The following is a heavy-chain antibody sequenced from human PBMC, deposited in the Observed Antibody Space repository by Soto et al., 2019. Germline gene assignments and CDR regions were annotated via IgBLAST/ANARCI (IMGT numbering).Heavy chain of an antibody. CDR3: ARNRCSGSSCYLAFAI. CDR1: GFTVSSNY. Sequence: EVQLVESGGGLVQTGGSPTLSCAVSGFTVSSNYMSWVRQAPGKGLEWVSVIYSGGRAYYADSVKGRFSLSRDNTKSTVYLQLNGLRDEDTAMYYCARNRCSGSSCYLAFAIWGQGTMVSVSS. CDR2: IYSGGRA. D-gene: IGHD2-2*01. V-gene: IGHV3-66*01. J-gene: IGHJ3*02.